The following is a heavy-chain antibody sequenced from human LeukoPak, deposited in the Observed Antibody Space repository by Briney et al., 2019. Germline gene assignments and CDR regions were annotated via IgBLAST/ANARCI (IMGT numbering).Heavy chain of an antibody. D-gene: IGHD4-17*01. CDR3: ASRSVTVTTYSDY. CDR2: ISYDGSNK. Sequence: GRSLRLSCAASGFTFSSYAMHWVRQAPGKGLEWVAVISYDGSNKYYADSVKGRFTISRDNSKNTLYLQMNSLRAEDTAVYYCASRSVTVTTYSDYWGQGTLVTVSS. CDR1: GFTFSSYA. V-gene: IGHV3-30-3*01. J-gene: IGHJ4*02.